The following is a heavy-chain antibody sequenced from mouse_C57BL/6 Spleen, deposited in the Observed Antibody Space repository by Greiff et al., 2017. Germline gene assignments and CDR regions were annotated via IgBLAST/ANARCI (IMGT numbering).Heavy chain of an antibody. Sequence: QSCKASGYTFTSYWMQWVKQRPGQGLEWIGEIDPSDSYTNYNQKFKGKATLTVDTSSSTAYMQLSSLTSEDSAVYYCARRLTGTTFFDYWGQGTTLTVSS. CDR2: IDPSDSYT. J-gene: IGHJ2*01. V-gene: IGHV1-50*01. CDR3: ARRLTGTTFFDY. D-gene: IGHD4-1*01. CDR1: GYTFTSYW.